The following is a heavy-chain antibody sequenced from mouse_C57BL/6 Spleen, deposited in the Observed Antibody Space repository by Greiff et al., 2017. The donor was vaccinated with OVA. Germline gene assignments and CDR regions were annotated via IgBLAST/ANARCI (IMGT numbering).Heavy chain of an antibody. J-gene: IGHJ2*01. CDR3: ARDSGDYYGSSYYFDY. D-gene: IGHD1-1*01. Sequence: QVQLQQPGAELVKPGASVKMSCKASGYTFTSYWITWVKQRPGQGLEWIGDIYPGSGSTNYNEKFKSKATLTVDTSSSTAYMQLSSLTSEDSAVYYCARDSGDYYGSSYYFDYGGQGTTLTVSS. CDR1: GYTFTSYW. CDR2: IYPGSGST. V-gene: IGHV1-55*01.